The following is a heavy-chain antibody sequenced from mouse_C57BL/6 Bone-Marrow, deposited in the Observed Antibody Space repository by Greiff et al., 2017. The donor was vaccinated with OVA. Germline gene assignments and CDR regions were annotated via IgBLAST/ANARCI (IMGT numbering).Heavy chain of an antibody. V-gene: IGHV1-22*01. D-gene: IGHD1-1*01. CDR1: GYTFTDYN. Sequence: EVQLVESGPELVKPGASVKMSCKASGYTFTDYNMHWVKQSHGKSLEWIGYINPNNGGTSYNQKFKGKATLTVNKSSSTAYMELRSLTSEDSAVYYCARRGNYGSSYAMDYWGQGTSVTVSS. CDR3: ARRGNYGSSYAMDY. J-gene: IGHJ4*01. CDR2: INPNNGGT.